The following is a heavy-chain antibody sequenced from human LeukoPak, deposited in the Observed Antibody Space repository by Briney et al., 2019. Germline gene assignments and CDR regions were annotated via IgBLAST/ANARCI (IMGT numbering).Heavy chain of an antibody. J-gene: IGHJ4*02. CDR1: GYSISSGYY. D-gene: IGHD2-8*01. V-gene: IGHV4-38-2*02. Sequence: PSETLSLTCTVSGYSISSGYYWGWIRQPPGKGLEWIGSIYHSGSTYYNPSLKSRVTISVDTSKNQFSLKLSSVTAADTAVYYCARDSPGRDCTNGVCTDYWGQGTLVTVSS. CDR3: ARDSPGRDCTNGVCTDY. CDR2: IYHSGST.